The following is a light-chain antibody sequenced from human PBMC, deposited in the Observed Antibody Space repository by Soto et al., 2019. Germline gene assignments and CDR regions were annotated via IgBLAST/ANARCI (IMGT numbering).Light chain of an antibody. CDR2: DVT. V-gene: IGLV2-11*01. CDR1: SSDVGGYNC. CDR3: CSYAGTFYV. J-gene: IGLJ1*01. Sequence: QSALTQPRSVSGSPGQSVTISCTGTSSDVGGYNCVSWYQHHPGKAPKLMIYDVTKRPSGVPDRFSGSKSGNTASLTISGLQAEDEADYSRCSYAGTFYVFGTGTKLTVL.